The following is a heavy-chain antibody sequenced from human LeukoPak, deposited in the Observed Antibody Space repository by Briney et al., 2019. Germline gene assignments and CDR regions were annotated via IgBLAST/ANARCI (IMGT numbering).Heavy chain of an antibody. CDR3: ATTPYYYDSSGYFYYFDY. V-gene: IGHV1-69*05. CDR1: GGTFSSYA. D-gene: IGHD3-22*01. CDR2: IIPIFGTA. Sequence: SVKVSCKASGGTFSSYAISWVRQAPGQGLEWMGGIIPIFGTANYAQKFQGRVTTTTDESTSTAYMELSSLRSEDTAVYYCATTPYYYDSSGYFYYFDYWGQGTLVTVSS. J-gene: IGHJ4*02.